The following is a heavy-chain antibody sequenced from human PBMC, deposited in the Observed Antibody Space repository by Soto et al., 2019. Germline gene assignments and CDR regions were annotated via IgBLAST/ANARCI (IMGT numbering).Heavy chain of an antibody. Sequence: ASVKVSCKASGGTFSSYAISWVRQAPGPGLEWMGGIIPIFGTANYAQKFQGRVTITADESTSTAYMELSSLRSEDTAVYYCAEAPAASEAYYYGMDVWGQGTTVTVSS. D-gene: IGHD2-2*01. CDR2: IIPIFGTA. V-gene: IGHV1-69*13. J-gene: IGHJ6*02. CDR3: AEAPAASEAYYYGMDV. CDR1: GGTFSSYA.